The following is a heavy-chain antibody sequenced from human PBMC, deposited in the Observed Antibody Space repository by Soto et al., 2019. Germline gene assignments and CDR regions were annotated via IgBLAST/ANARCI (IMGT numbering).Heavy chain of an antibody. V-gene: IGHV3-7*01. CDR2: IKPDGSER. CDR1: GFTFSNYY. CDR3: ANRHLN. Sequence: EVQMVESGGGLVQPGGSVRLSCAASGFTFSNYYMMWVRQAPGKGLEWVANIKPDGSERHYVDSVKGRFTISRDNAKNSLYLQMDSLRVEDTAVYYCANRHLNWGQGTMVTVSS. J-gene: IGHJ4*02.